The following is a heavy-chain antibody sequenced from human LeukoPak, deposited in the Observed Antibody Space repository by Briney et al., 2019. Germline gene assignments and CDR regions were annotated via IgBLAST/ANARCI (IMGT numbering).Heavy chain of an antibody. J-gene: IGHJ5*02. D-gene: IGHD2-8*01. V-gene: IGHV3-21*01. CDR2: ISESSSFI. Sequence: GRSLRLSCTPSGFTFSTSGMHWVRQAPGKGLEWVSSISESSSFIQYADSLKGRFAISRDNAKNSLYLQMNSLRAEDTAVYYCARQRGYCSSGVCRGWFDPWGQGTLVTVSS. CDR1: GFTFSTSG. CDR3: ARQRGYCSSGVCRGWFDP.